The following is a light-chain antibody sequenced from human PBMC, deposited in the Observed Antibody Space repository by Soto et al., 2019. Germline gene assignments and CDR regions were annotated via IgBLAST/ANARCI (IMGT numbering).Light chain of an antibody. CDR3: QQYGSSPS. CDR1: QSVSSN. J-gene: IGKJ3*01. CDR2: GAS. Sequence: VMTQSPAALSVSPGERATLSCRASQSVSSNLAWYQQKPGQAPRLLIYGASSRATGIPDRFSGSGSGTDFTLTISRLEPEDFAVYYCQQYGSSPSFGPGAKVDI. V-gene: IGKV3-20*01.